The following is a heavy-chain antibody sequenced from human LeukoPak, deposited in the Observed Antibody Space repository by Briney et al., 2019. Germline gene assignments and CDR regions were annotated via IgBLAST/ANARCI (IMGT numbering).Heavy chain of an antibody. CDR1: GFTFSSYAM. Sequence: PGGSLRLSCAASGFTFSSYAMSWVRQPPGKGLEWIGEIYHSGSTNYNSSLKSRVTISLDKSKNQCSLKLSSVTAADTAVYYCARRIMVRGIVWGQGTLVTVSS. D-gene: IGHD3-10*01. J-gene: IGHJ4*02. V-gene: IGHV4-4*02. CDR2: IYHSGST. CDR3: ARRIMVRGIV.